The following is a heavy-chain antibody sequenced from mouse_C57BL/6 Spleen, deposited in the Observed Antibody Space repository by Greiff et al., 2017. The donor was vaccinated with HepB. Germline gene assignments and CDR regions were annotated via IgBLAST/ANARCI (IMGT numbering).Heavy chain of an antibody. D-gene: IGHD3-1*01. CDR3: AGGHLAWFAY. Sequence: EVQLQQSGPELVKPGASVKMSCKASGYTFTDYNMHWVKQSHGKSLEWIGYINPNNGGTSYIQKFKGKATLTVNKSSSTAYMELRSLTSEDSAVYYCAGGHLAWFAYWGQGTLVTVSA. J-gene: IGHJ3*01. V-gene: IGHV1-22*01. CDR2: INPNNGGT. CDR1: GYTFTDYN.